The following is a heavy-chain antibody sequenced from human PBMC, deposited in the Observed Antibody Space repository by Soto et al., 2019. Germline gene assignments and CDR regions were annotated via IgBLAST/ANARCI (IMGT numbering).Heavy chain of an antibody. Sequence: ASVKVSCKASGYTFTSYYMHWVRQAPGQGLEWMGIINPSGGSTSYAQKFQGRVTMTRDTSTSTVYMELSSLRSEDTAVYYCTTPLMEYCSGGSCWYGWFDPWGQGTLVTVSS. V-gene: IGHV1-46*01. CDR1: GYTFTSYY. CDR3: TTPLMEYCSGGSCWYGWFDP. CDR2: INPSGGST. J-gene: IGHJ5*02. D-gene: IGHD2-15*01.